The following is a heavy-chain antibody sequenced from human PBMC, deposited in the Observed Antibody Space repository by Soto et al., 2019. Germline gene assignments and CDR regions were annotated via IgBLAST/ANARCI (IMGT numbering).Heavy chain of an antibody. CDR1: VFTSSG. D-gene: IGHD3-3*01. J-gene: IGHJ3*01. V-gene: IGHV1-18*04. Sequence: ASVKVSCKAAVFTSSGISWVRQAPGQRLEWMGWISTHNGNTIYAQKFQGRVIMTMDTSTTTVYMELRSLRPDDTAVYLCAREGILGLFDAYDLWGQGTMVTVSS. CDR2: ISTHNGNT. CDR3: AREGILGLFDAYDL.